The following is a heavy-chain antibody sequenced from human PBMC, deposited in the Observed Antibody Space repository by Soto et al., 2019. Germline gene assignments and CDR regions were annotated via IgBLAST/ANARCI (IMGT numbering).Heavy chain of an antibody. CDR3: ARDSGAKLSSS. CDR1: GGTFSSYA. V-gene: IGHV1-69*13. D-gene: IGHD6-13*01. CDR2: IVPIYRTA. J-gene: IGHJ4*02. Sequence: GASVKVSCKASGGTFSSYAISWVRQAPGQGLEWLGGIVPIYRTADYAQKFQGRVTITADESTRTVYMELSSLKSQKTALYYCARDSGAKLSSSWGQGTLVTVSS.